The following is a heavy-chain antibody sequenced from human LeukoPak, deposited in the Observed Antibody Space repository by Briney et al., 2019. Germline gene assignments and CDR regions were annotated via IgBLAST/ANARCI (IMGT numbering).Heavy chain of an antibody. CDR1: GFTFSNYA. CDR2: ISGSDGRT. CDR3: AKGEYYYDSSGYYGF. D-gene: IGHD3-22*01. J-gene: IGHJ4*02. Sequence: GGSLRLSCAASGFTFSNYAMNWVRQAPGKGLEWVSAISGSDGRTYYADSVRGRFTISRDNSKNTLYLQMNSLRAEDTAVYYCAKGEYYYDSSGYYGFWGQGTLVTVSS. V-gene: IGHV3-23*01.